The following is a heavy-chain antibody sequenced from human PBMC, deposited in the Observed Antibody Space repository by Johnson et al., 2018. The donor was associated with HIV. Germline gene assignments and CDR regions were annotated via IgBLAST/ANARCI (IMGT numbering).Heavy chain of an antibody. D-gene: IGHD3-16*01. CDR3: ARGALGDWVDAFDI. CDR2: ISYDGSNK. V-gene: IGHV3-30*03. CDR1: GFTFSSYG. Sequence: QVQLVESGGGVVQPGRSLRLSCAASGFTFSSYGMHWVRQAPGKGLEWVAVISYDGSNKYYADSVKGRFTISRDNSKNTLYLQMNSLRAEDTAVFYWARGALGDWVDAFDIWGQGTMVTVSS. J-gene: IGHJ3*02.